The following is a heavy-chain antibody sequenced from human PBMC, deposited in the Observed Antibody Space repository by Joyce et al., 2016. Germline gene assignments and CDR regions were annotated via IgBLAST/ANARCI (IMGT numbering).Heavy chain of an antibody. V-gene: IGHV4-4*02. CDR2: ISLGGST. CDR1: GGSISSAHW. D-gene: IGHD5-12*01. Sequence: QVQLQESGPGLVKPSGTLSLTCAVSGGSISSAHWWSWVRQPPGKGLEWIGEISLGGSTTYSPSLKSRVTISVDKSKNQLSLKMNSVTAADTAVYYCARNGAYSQDSWGQGTLVTVSS. CDR3: ARNGAYSQDS. J-gene: IGHJ5*01.